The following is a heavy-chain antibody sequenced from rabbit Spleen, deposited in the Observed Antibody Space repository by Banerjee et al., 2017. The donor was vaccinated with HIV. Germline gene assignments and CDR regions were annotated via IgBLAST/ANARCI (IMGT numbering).Heavy chain of an antibody. V-gene: IGHV1S40*01. D-gene: IGHD4-1*01. J-gene: IGHJ4*01. CDR2: VYAGSSGST. CDR1: GFSFNSGYD. CDR3: ARDLAAIIGWNFGL. Sequence: QSLEESGGGLVKPGASLTLTCKASGFSFNSGYDMCWVRQAPGKGLEWIACVYAGSSGSTYSATWAKGRFTISRTSSTTVTLQMTSLTAADTATYFCARDLAAIIGWNFGLWGPGTLVTVS.